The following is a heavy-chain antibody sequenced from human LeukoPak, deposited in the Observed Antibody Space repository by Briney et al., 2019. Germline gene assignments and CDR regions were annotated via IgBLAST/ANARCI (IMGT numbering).Heavy chain of an antibody. Sequence: SETLSLTCAVYGGSFSGYYWSWIRQPPGKGLEWIGEINHSGSTNYNPSLKSRVTISVDTSKNQFSLTLSSVTVADTAVYDCARGKLIRYFDWLSRQFDYWGQGTLVTVSS. CDR2: INHSGST. V-gene: IGHV4-34*01. CDR3: ARGKLIRYFDWLSRQFDY. CDR1: GGSFSGYY. D-gene: IGHD3-9*01. J-gene: IGHJ4*02.